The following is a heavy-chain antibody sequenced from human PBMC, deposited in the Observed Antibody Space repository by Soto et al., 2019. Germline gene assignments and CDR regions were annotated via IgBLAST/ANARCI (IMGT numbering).Heavy chain of an antibody. CDR2: ISASGSVT. V-gene: IGHV3-23*01. CDR1: GFTFSNYA. CDR3: ARAMAVGYCSSISCSDAFDI. Sequence: LRLSCAVSGFTFSNYAMNWVRQAPGKGLEWVSSISASGSVTYYADSVRGRFTISRDNSKNTLSLQMNSLRAEDTAVYYCARAMAVGYCSSISCSDAFDIWGQGTMVTVSS. D-gene: IGHD2-2*01. J-gene: IGHJ3*02.